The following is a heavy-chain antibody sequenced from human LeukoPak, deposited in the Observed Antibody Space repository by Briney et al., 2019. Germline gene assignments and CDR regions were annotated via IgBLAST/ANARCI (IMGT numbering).Heavy chain of an antibody. CDR3: ARDAATVTTNWDQ. CDR1: GGSISSSSYY. V-gene: IGHV4-39*07. D-gene: IGHD4-17*01. J-gene: IGHJ4*02. CDR2: IYYSGST. Sequence: PSETLSLTCTVSGGSISSSSYYWGWIRQPPGKGLEWIGSIYYSGSTYYNPSLKSRVTISVDTSKNQFSLKLSSVTAADTAVYYCARDAATVTTNWDQWGQGTLVTVSS.